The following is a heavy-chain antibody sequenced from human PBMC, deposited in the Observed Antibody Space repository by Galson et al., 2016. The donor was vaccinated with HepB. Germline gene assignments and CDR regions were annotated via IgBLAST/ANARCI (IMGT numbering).Heavy chain of an antibody. Sequence: SLRLSCAASGFNFDDYAMHWVRQAPGKGLEWVSTITWKSGSIGYADSVKGRFTISRDNAKNSLYLQMNSLRAEDTALYYCAKDLTSGYSNGFGMNVWGQGTTVTVSS. V-gene: IGHV3-9*01. J-gene: IGHJ6*02. CDR1: GFNFDDYA. D-gene: IGHD5-18*01. CDR2: ITWKSGSI. CDR3: AKDLTSGYSNGFGMNV.